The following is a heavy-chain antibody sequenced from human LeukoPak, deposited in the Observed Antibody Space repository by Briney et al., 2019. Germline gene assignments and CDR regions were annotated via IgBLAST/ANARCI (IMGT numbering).Heavy chain of an antibody. CDR3: ARQFRLGAFDI. J-gene: IGHJ3*02. V-gene: IGHV1-2*02. D-gene: IGHD7-27*01. CDR1: GYTFIGYN. Sequence: ASVKVSCKASGYTFIGYNIHWMRQAPGQGLEWMGWINPNSGGTNYAQKFQGRVTMTRDTSISTAYMELSRLRSDDTAVYYCARQFRLGAFDIWGQGTMVTVSS. CDR2: INPNSGGT.